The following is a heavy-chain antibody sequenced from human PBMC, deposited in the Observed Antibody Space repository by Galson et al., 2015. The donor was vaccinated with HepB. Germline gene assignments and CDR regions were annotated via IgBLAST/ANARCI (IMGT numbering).Heavy chain of an antibody. CDR2: ISSSGSTI. J-gene: IGHJ6*02. Sequence: SLRLSCAASGFTFSDYYMSWIRQAPGKGLEWVSYISSSGSTIYYADSVKGRFTISRDNAKNSLYLQMNSLRAEDTAVYYCATLRYCSGGSCPYYYYGMDVWGQGTTVTVSS. CDR3: ATLRYCSGGSCPYYYYGMDV. CDR1: GFTFSDYY. D-gene: IGHD2-15*01. V-gene: IGHV3-11*01.